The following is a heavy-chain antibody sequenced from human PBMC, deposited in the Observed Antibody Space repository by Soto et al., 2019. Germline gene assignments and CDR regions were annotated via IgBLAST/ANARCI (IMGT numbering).Heavy chain of an antibody. D-gene: IGHD3-22*01. Sequence: GGSLRLSCAASGFTFSNAWMNWVRQAPGKGLEWVGRIKSKTDGGTTDYAAPVKGRFTISRDDSKNTLYLQMNSLKTEDTAVYYCTTDSSGYYYYYYYYYGMDVWGQGTTITVSS. J-gene: IGHJ6*02. CDR2: IKSKTDGGTT. CDR3: TTDSSGYYYYYYYYYGMDV. CDR1: GFTFSNAW. V-gene: IGHV3-15*07.